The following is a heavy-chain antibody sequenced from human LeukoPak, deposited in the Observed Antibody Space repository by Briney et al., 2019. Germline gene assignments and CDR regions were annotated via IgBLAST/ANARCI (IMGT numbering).Heavy chain of an antibody. J-gene: IGHJ4*02. CDR2: INVGNGNA. D-gene: IGHD3-22*01. CDR1: GYTFTRYA. CDR3: ARVVGDYFDSSGYPFDW. V-gene: IGHV1-3*01. Sequence: ASVKVSCKASGYTFTRYAMHWVRQAPGQRLEWMGWINVGNGNAKYSQKLQGRVTITRDTSASTAYMELSSLRSEDTAVYYCARVVGDYFDSSGYPFDWWGQGTLVTVSS.